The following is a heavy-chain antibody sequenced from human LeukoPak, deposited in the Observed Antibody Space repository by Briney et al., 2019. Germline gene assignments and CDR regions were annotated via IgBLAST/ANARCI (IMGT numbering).Heavy chain of an antibody. D-gene: IGHD5-18*01. CDR3: ARVSRYSYGPGDY. CDR2: IYYSGST. V-gene: IGHV4-39*07. CDR1: GGSISSSSYY. J-gene: IGHJ4*02. Sequence: SETLSLTCTVSGGSISSSSYYWGWIRQPPGKGLEWIGSIYYSGSTYYNPSHKSRVTISVDTSKNQFSLKLSSVTAADTAVYYCARVSRYSYGPGDYWGQGTLVTVSS.